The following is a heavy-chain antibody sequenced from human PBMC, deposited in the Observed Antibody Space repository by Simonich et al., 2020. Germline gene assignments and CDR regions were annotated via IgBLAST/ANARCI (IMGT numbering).Heavy chain of an antibody. J-gene: IGHJ6*02. CDR3: ARWIAVAGTGAYGMDV. Sequence: EVQLVESGGGLVKPGGSLRLSCAASGFTFSSYSMNWVRQVPGKGLEWVSSISSSSSYIYYADAVKDRFTISRDNAKNSLYLQMNSLRAEDTAVYYCARWIAVAGTGAYGMDVWGQGTTVTVSS. V-gene: IGHV3-21*01. D-gene: IGHD6-19*01. CDR1: GFTFSSYS. CDR2: ISSSSSYI.